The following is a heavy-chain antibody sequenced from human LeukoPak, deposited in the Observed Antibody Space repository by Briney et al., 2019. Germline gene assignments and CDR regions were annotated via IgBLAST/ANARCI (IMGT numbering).Heavy chain of an antibody. CDR2: MNPNSGNT. CDR3: ATLCCGSYYMDV. J-gene: IGHJ6*03. CDR1: GYSFTSYD. D-gene: IGHD2-15*01. V-gene: IGHV1-8*03. Sequence: GASVKVSCKASGYSFTSYDINWVRQATAQGLEWMGWMNPNSGNTDYAQKFQGRVTITADKSTSTAYMELSSLRSEDTAVYYCATLCCGSYYMDVWGKGTTVTVSS.